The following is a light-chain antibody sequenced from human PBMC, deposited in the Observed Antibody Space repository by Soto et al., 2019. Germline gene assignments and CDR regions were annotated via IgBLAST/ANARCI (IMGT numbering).Light chain of an antibody. J-gene: IGKJ1*01. Sequence: EIVMTQSPATLSVSPGERATLSCRASQSVSSNLAWYQQKPGQAPRLLMFRTSSRDTGFPARFSCSGAGPECNRTISSLQSEDVAVDYCPQYNNWPQTFCQGTKVDIK. CDR1: QSVSSN. CDR3: PQYNNWPQT. CDR2: RTS. V-gene: IGKV3-15*01.